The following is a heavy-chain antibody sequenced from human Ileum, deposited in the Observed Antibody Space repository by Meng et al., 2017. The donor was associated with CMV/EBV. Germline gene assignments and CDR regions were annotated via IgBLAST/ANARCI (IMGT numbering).Heavy chain of an antibody. CDR1: GFTFSSYA. CDR3: AKHGTGIAAAGIGIRAFDI. V-gene: IGHV3-23*01. CDR2: ISGSGGST. D-gene: IGHD6-13*01. Sequence: GGSLRLSCAASGFTFSSYAMSWVRQAPGKGLEWVSAISGSGGSTYYADSVKGRFTISRDNSKNTLYLQMNSLRAEDTAVYYCAKHGTGIAAAGIGIRAFDIWGQGTMVTVSS. J-gene: IGHJ3*02.